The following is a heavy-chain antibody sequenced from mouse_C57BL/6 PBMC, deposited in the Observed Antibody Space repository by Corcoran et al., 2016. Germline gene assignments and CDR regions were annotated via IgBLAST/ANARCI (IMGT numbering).Heavy chain of an antibody. Sequence: EVQLQQSGPELVKPGASVKISCKASGYTFTDYYMNWVKQSHGKSLEWIGDINPNNGGTSYNQKFKGKATLTVDKSSSTAYMELRSLTSEDSAVYYCASTTVVGYYAMDYWGQGTSVTVSS. V-gene: IGHV1-26*01. CDR1: GYTFTDYY. D-gene: IGHD1-1*01. CDR3: ASTTVVGYYAMDY. J-gene: IGHJ4*01. CDR2: INPNNGGT.